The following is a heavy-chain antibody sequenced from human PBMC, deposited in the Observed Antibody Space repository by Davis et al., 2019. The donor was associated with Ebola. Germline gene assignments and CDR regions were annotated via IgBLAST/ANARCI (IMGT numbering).Heavy chain of an antibody. CDR3: ARASFGYNSGWYADY. CDR2: VHGGNGNT. V-gene: IGHV1-3*01. CDR1: GFILTNYA. Sequence: ASVKVPCKASGFILTNYAIHWVRQAPGQRLEWMGWVHGGNGNTKYSQRFQGRVTITTDTSASTVYLDLTSLRSDDTAVFYCARASFGYNSGWYADYWGPGSLVTVSS. D-gene: IGHD6-19*01. J-gene: IGHJ4*02.